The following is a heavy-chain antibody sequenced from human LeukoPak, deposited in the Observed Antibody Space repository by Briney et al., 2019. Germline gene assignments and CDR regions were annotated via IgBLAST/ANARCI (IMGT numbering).Heavy chain of an antibody. Sequence: PGGSLGLSCAVSGFTFSRYAMRWVRQAPGKGLEWVSAVTGGGESTYYADSVKGRFTISRDNSKNTLYLQMNSLGPEDTAVYYCAREEDYYDSSGTPGYWGQGTLVTVSS. CDR3: AREEDYYDSSGTPGY. V-gene: IGHV3-23*01. CDR2: VTGGGEST. D-gene: IGHD3-22*01. CDR1: GFTFSRYA. J-gene: IGHJ4*02.